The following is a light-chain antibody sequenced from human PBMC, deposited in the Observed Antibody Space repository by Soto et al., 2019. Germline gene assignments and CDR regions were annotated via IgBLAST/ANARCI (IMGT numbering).Light chain of an antibody. J-gene: IGKJ1*01. Sequence: EMVLKHSPDTLSLSPCERATLSFRASQTVSSSLAWYQQKPGQAPRLLIYGASTRATGIPARFSGSGSGTEFTLTISSLQSEDFAVYYCQQYNNWPETFGQGTKVDIK. V-gene: IGKV3-15*01. CDR2: GAS. CDR1: QTVSSS. CDR3: QQYNNWPET.